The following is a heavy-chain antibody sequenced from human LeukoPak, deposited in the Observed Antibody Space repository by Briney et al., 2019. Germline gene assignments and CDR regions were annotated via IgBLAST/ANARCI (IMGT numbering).Heavy chain of an antibody. J-gene: IGHJ3*02. Sequence: GESLKISRKGSGYSFTSYWIGWVRQMPGKGLGWVGVIYPGDSDTRYSPSFQGQVTISADKSISTAYLQWSSLKASDTAMYYCARHREGTRGAFDIWGQGTMVTVSS. V-gene: IGHV5-51*01. CDR2: IYPGDSDT. D-gene: IGHD2-8*01. CDR1: GYSFTSYW. CDR3: ARHREGTRGAFDI.